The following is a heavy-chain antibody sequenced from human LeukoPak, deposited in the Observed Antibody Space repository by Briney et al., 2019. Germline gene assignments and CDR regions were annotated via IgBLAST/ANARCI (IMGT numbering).Heavy chain of an antibody. CDR1: GFTFSDAW. V-gene: IGHV3-15*01. Sequence: GSLRLSCAASGFTFSDAWMSWVRQAPGEGLEWVGRIKSNRDGGTAVYAAPVRGRFTISRDDSKSIAYLQMNSLKTEDTAVYYCTSVYGSGSYYTGGGQGTLVTVSS. J-gene: IGHJ4*02. D-gene: IGHD3-10*01. CDR2: IKSNRDGGTA. CDR3: TSVYGSGSYYTG.